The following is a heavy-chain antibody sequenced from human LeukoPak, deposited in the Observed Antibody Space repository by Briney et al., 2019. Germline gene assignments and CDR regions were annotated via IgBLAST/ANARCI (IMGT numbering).Heavy chain of an antibody. CDR3: ARGGDWAGSLDY. J-gene: IGHJ4*02. CDR1: GGSISSGSYY. Sequence: SQTLSLTCTVSGGSISSGSYYWSWIRQPAGKGLEWIGRIYTSGSTNYNPSLKSRVTISVDTSKNQFSLKLSSVTAADTAVYYCARGGDWAGSLDYWGQGTLVTGSS. V-gene: IGHV4-61*02. D-gene: IGHD2-21*01. CDR2: IYTSGST.